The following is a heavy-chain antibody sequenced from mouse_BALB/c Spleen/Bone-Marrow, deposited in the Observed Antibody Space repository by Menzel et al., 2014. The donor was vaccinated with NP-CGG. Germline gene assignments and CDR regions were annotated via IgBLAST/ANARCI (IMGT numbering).Heavy chain of an antibody. CDR1: GYAFXSYN. Sequence: VQLQQPGPELVKPGASVKVSCKASGYAFXSYNMYWVKQSHGKSLEWIGYIDPYNGGTSYNQKFKCKATLTVDKSSSTAYMHLNSLTSEDSAVYYCARSILGAMDYWGQGTSVTVSS. D-gene: IGHD4-1*01. V-gene: IGHV1S135*01. CDR2: IDPYNGGT. CDR3: ARSILGAMDY. J-gene: IGHJ4*01.